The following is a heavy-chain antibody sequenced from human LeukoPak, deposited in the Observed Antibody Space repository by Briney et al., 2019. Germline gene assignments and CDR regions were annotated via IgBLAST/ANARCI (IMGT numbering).Heavy chain of an antibody. D-gene: IGHD3-3*02. V-gene: IGHV6-1*01. CDR1: GDSASSNSAA. CDR2: TYYKSNWYN. Sequence: SQTLSLTCAISGDSASSNSAAWNWIRQSPSRGLEWLGRTYYKSNWYNEYGVSVKSRITINPDTSKNQFSLQLNSVTPDDTAVYYCTRDISAFDKWGQGTMVTVSS. J-gene: IGHJ3*02. CDR3: TRDISAFDK.